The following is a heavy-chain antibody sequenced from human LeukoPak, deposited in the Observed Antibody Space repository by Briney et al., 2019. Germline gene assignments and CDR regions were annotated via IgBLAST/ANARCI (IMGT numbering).Heavy chain of an antibody. CDR3: AKDHANTPVVTN. Sequence: GGSLRLSCTVSGFTVSSNSMSWVSQAPCKSLESLSVISGGSSGSTYYADSVTGRFTVSRDNSKNTVDLQMNNLRVDDTAIYYCAKDHANTPVVTNWGQGILVSVSS. CDR2: ISGGSSGST. CDR1: GFTVSSNS. V-gene: IGHV3-23*01. J-gene: IGHJ4*02. D-gene: IGHD2-21*02.